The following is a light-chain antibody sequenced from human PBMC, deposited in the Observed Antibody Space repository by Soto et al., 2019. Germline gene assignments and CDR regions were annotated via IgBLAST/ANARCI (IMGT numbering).Light chain of an antibody. CDR3: QQYNTWLWT. J-gene: IGKJ1*01. Sequence: EVVMTQSPATLSVSPGERVTLSCRASQSINAHLAWYQQKPGQAPRLLIHGASTRATGIPARFSGSGFGTEFILTSSRLQSEDFAFYYCQQYNTWLWTFGQGTKVEIQ. CDR1: QSINAH. V-gene: IGKV3-15*01. CDR2: GAS.